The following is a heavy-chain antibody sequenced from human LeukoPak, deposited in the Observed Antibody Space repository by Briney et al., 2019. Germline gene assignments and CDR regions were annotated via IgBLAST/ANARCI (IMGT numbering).Heavy chain of an antibody. Sequence: GGSLRLSCAASGFTVSNNYMTWVRQAPGKGLESVSVINDVGGTFYADSVKGRFTISRDNTKNTLYLQMSSLRAADTAVYYCAGAPETGHWGQGTLVTVSS. CDR3: AGAPETGH. V-gene: IGHV3-66*01. D-gene: IGHD5-24*01. CDR2: INDVGGT. CDR1: GFTVSNNY. J-gene: IGHJ4*02.